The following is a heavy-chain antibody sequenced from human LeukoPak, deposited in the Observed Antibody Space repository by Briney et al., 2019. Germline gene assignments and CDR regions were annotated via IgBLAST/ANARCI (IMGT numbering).Heavy chain of an antibody. J-gene: IGHJ4*03. CDR1: GGSISSTGHY. V-gene: IGHV4-39*06. CDR3: ARSASVTTRYFDY. Sequence: PSGTLSLTCSVSGGSISSTGHYWGWIRQSPEKGLDWISCIYSNGNTYYNPTVKSRITRAIDKSKNHFQLNLISATAADAAVYYCARSASVTTRYFDYWGQGALVTVFS. D-gene: IGHD4-17*01. CDR2: IYSNGNT.